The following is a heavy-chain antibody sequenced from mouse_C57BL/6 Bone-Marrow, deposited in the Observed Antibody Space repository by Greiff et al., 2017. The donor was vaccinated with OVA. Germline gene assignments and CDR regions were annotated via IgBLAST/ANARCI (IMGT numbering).Heavy chain of an antibody. CDR2: ISNGGGST. CDR1: GFTFSDYY. D-gene: IGHD2-12*01. J-gene: IGHJ1*03. CDR3: ARHIPYYIPYWYFDV. V-gene: IGHV5-12*01. Sequence: EVKLMESGGGLVQPGGSLKLSCAASGFTFSDYYMYWVRQTPEKRLEWVAYISNGGGSTYYPDTVKGRFTISRDNAKNTLYLQMSRLKSEDTAMYYCARHIPYYIPYWYFDVWGTGTTVTVSS.